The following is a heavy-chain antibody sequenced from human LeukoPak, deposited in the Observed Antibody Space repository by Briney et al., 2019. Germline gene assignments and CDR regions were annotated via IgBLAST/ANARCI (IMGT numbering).Heavy chain of an antibody. V-gene: IGHV1-3*03. CDR3: ARARYETRIWPKSRYDYYHYMDV. J-gene: IGHJ6*03. CDR1: GYTFTSYV. CDR2: INAGNGNT. D-gene: IGHD2-15*01. Sequence: ASVKVSCKASGYTFTSYVIHWVRQAPGQTLEWMGWINAGNGNTKYLQEFQDRVTITRDTSASTVYMELSSLRSGDMAVYYCARARYETRIWPKSRYDYYHYMDVWGKGTTVTVSS.